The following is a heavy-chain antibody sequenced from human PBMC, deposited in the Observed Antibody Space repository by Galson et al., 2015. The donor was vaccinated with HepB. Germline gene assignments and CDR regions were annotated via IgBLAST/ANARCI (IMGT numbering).Heavy chain of an antibody. J-gene: IGHJ4*02. CDR3: ARGIPVLYCSSTSCHPYDY. CDR2: ISAYNGNT. CDR1: GYTFTSYG. D-gene: IGHD2-2*01. Sequence: SVKVSCKASGYTFTSYGISWVRQAPGQGLEWMGWISAYNGNTNYAQKLQGRVTMTTDTSTSTAYMELRSLRSDDTAVYYCARGIPVLYCSSTSCHPYDYWGQGTLVTVSS. V-gene: IGHV1-18*01.